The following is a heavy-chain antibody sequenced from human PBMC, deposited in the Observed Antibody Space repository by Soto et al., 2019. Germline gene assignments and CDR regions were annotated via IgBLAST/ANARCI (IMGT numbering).Heavy chain of an antibody. J-gene: IGHJ3*02. CDR3: ARGCSGGSCYFDDAFDI. CDR1: GGSISSGGYY. CDR2: IYYSGST. Sequence: SETLSLTCTVSGGSISSGGYYWSWIRQHPGKGLEWIGYIYYSGSTYYNPSLKSRVTISVDTSKNQFSLKLSSVTAADTAVYYCARGCSGGSCYFDDAFDIWGQGTMVTVSS. V-gene: IGHV4-31*03. D-gene: IGHD2-15*01.